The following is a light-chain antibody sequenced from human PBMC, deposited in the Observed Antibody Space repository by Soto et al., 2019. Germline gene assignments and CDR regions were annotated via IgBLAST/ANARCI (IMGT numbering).Light chain of an antibody. CDR3: NSYSSSSSV. CDR2: DVS. CDR1: NSDFTVYNY. Sequence: QSALTQPASVSGSPGQSITISCTGTNSDFTVYNYVSWYQHHPGKAPKLMIYDVSNRPSGVSNRFSGSKFGNTASLTISGLQAEDEADYYCNSYSSSSSVFGTGTKVTVL. V-gene: IGLV2-14*03. J-gene: IGLJ1*01.